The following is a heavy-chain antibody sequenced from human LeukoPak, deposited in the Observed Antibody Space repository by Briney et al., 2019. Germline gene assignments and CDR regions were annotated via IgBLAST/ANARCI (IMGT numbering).Heavy chain of an antibody. D-gene: IGHD6-19*01. J-gene: IGHJ4*02. V-gene: IGHV3-30*04. CDR2: ISYDGSNK. Sequence: GGSLRLSCAASGFTFSSYAMHWVRQAPGKGLEWVAVISYDGSNKYYADSVKGRFTISRDNSKNTLYLQMNSLRAEDTAVYYCARGRGSGWLVDWGKGTLVTVSS. CDR1: GFTFSSYA. CDR3: ARGRGSGWLVD.